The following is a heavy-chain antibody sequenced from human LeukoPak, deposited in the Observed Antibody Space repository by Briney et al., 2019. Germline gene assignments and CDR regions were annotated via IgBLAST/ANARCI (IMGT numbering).Heavy chain of an antibody. Sequence: SETLSLTCTVSGGSISSSYWSWIRQPPGKGLEWIGYIYYSGSTNYNPSVKSRVTISVDTSKNQFSLKLSSVTAADTAVYHCARGDRRRGYSYGNFDYWGQGTLVTVSS. D-gene: IGHD5-18*01. J-gene: IGHJ4*02. V-gene: IGHV4-59*01. CDR2: IYYSGST. CDR3: ARGDRRRGYSYGNFDY. CDR1: GGSISSSY.